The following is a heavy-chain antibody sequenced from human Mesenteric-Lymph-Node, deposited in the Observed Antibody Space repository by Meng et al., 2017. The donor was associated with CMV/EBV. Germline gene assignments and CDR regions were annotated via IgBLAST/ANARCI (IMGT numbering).Heavy chain of an antibody. Sequence: QVQLVQSGAEVQKPGSSVKVSCKASGGTFSSYSISWVRQAPGQGLEWMGRILPILGIANYAQKFQGRVTITADKSTSTAYMELSSLRSEDKAVYYCAGGIAAAGSRWFDPWGQGTLVTVSS. D-gene: IGHD6-13*01. CDR3: AGGIAAAGSRWFDP. CDR2: ILPILGIA. J-gene: IGHJ5*02. CDR1: GGTFSSYS. V-gene: IGHV1-69*02.